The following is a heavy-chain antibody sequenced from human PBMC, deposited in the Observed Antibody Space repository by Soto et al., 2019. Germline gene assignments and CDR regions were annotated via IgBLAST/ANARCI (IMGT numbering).Heavy chain of an antibody. CDR3: ARPIRADTMVRGVDIYYYYLDV. CDR2: ISYSGST. D-gene: IGHD3-10*01. CDR1: GASISSSSNS. J-gene: IGHJ6*03. V-gene: IGHV4-39*01. Sequence: SETLSLTCSVSGASISSSSNSWGWIRQPPGKGLEWIGTISYSGSTYYDPSLKSRVTISVATSKNQFSLKLSSLTAADTAVYYCARPIRADTMVRGVDIYYYYLDVWGKGTTVTVSS.